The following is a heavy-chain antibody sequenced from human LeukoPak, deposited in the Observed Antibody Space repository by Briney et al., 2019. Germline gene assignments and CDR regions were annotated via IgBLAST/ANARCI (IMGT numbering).Heavy chain of an antibody. V-gene: IGHV1-18*01. CDR1: GYSFILYG. D-gene: IGHD5-18*01. Sequence: ASVKVSCKTSGYSFILYGISWVRQAPGQGPEWMGWISTSTGDTKYTQKFQGRVTMTRDTSISTAYMELSRLRSDDTAVYYCARDSYTAMGEYDYWGQGTLVTVSS. CDR2: ISTSTGDT. J-gene: IGHJ4*02. CDR3: ARDSYTAMGEYDY.